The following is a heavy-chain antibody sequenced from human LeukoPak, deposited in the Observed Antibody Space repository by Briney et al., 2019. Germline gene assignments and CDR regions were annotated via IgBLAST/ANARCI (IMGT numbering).Heavy chain of an antibody. CDR3: ARGGWSLDL. CDR1: GGSIISHY. J-gene: IGHJ2*01. CDR2: IHYTGST. V-gene: IGHV4-59*11. Sequence: PSETLSLTCYVSGGSIISHYWSWIRQPPGKGLEWIGYIHYTGSTNYNPSLKSRVTISVDTSKNQFSLKLTSVTAGDTAVYYCARGGWSLDLWGRGTLVTVSS.